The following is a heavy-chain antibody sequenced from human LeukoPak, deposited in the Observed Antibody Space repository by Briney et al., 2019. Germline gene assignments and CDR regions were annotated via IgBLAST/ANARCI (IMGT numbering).Heavy chain of an antibody. Sequence: PSQTLSLTCTVSGDSISSHYYYWSWIRQPADKGLEWIGRLYFSGTTNYNPSLTSRVTIALDTSNNQFSLKLSSVTAADTAVYYCARETTAHGYFDYGRQGTLVTVSS. J-gene: IGHJ4*02. V-gene: IGHV4-61*02. D-gene: IGHD4-17*01. CDR1: GDSISSHYYY. CDR3: ARETTAHGYFDY. CDR2: LYFSGTT.